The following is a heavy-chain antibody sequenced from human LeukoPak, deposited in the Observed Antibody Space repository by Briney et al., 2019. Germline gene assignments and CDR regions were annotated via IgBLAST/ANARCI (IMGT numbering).Heavy chain of an antibody. J-gene: IGHJ4*02. CDR1: GGTFSSYA. V-gene: IGHV1-69*05. Sequence: ASVTVSCKASGGTFSSYAISWVRQAPGRGLEWMGGIIPIFGTANYAQKFQGRVTITTDESTSTAYMELSSLRSEDTAVYYCATGERRLDYWGQGTLVTVSS. D-gene: IGHD1-26*01. CDR3: ATGERRLDY. CDR2: IIPIFGTA.